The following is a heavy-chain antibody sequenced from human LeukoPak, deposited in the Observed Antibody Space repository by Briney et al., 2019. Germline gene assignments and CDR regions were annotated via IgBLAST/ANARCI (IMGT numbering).Heavy chain of an antibody. CDR3: AREPYGSGSYGTGWFDP. D-gene: IGHD3-10*01. CDR1: GGSISSYY. CDR2: IYYSGST. J-gene: IGHJ5*02. Sequence: SETLSLTCTVSGGSISSYYWSWIRQPPGKGLEGMGYIYYSGSTNYNPSLKSRVTISVDTSKNQFSLKLSSVTAADTAVYYCAREPYGSGSYGTGWFDPWGQGTLVTVSS. V-gene: IGHV4-59*01.